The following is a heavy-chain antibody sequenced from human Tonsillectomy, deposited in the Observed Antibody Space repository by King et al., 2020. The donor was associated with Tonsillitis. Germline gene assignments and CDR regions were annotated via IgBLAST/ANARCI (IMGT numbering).Heavy chain of an antibody. Sequence: VQLVESGGGLVQPGGSQRLSCAASGFTFSNYGISWVRQAPGKGLEWGSGISNSGGSPFYADSVKGRFTISRDNSKNTLYLQMNSLRVEDTAVYYCARDQGWTSDLWGQGTLVTVSS. V-gene: IGHV3-23*04. CDR2: ISNSGGSP. CDR3: ARDQGWTSDL. D-gene: IGHD3/OR15-3a*01. J-gene: IGHJ5*02. CDR1: GFTFSNYG.